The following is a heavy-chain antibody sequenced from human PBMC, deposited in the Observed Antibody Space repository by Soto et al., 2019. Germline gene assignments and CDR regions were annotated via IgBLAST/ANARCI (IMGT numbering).Heavy chain of an antibody. CDR2: VYYSGST. D-gene: IGHD2-8*02. Sequence: QVQLQESGPGLVKSSETLSLTCTVSGASVSSGCCYWGWIRQPPGRGLELMGYVYYSGSTNYSPHMKDRVTISVDTPKNQCSLKLSSVTAADTAVFDCVRQYSADCNGDVCYHALDIWVQGTMVTVSS. V-gene: IGHV4-61*01. CDR3: VRQYSADCNGDVCYHALDI. J-gene: IGHJ3*02. CDR1: GASVSSGCCY.